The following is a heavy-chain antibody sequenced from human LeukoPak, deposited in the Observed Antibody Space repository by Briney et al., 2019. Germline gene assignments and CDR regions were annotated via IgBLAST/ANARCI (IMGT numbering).Heavy chain of an antibody. Sequence: IPSETLSLTCAVYGVSFSGYYWSWIRQPPGKGLEWIGEINHSGSTNYNPSLKSRVTISVDTSKNQFSLKLSSVTAADTAVYYCARGRGCSGGSCYWVYWGQGTLVTVSS. CDR1: GVSFSGYY. J-gene: IGHJ4*02. V-gene: IGHV4-34*01. CDR3: ARGRGCSGGSCYWVY. CDR2: INHSGST. D-gene: IGHD2-15*01.